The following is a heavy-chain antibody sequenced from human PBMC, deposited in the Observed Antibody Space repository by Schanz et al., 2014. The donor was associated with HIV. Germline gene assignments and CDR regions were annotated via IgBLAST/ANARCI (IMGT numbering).Heavy chain of an antibody. Sequence: QVQLVQSGAEVKKPGSSVKVSYKASGGIFSYHAINWVRQAPGQGLEWMGGIIPIFATPNYAQKFQGRVTITADESTSTAYMELSSLRSDDTAMYYCARGLKDSSSSEAFHIWGQGTMVTVSS. J-gene: IGHJ3*02. CDR3: ARGLKDSSSSEAFHI. D-gene: IGHD6-6*01. V-gene: IGHV1-69*01. CDR2: IIPIFATP. CDR1: GGIFSYHA.